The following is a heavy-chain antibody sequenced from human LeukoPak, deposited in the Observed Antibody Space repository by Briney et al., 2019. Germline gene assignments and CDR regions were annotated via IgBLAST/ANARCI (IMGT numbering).Heavy chain of an antibody. CDR3: AKRPAAVRGVIPYLDY. V-gene: IGHV3-23*01. CDR1: GFLFSSFS. D-gene: IGHD3-10*02. J-gene: IGHJ4*02. Sequence: PGGSLSLSCAASGFLFSSFSMSWARHVPGKGLEWVSTNADSVKGRFTISRDNSKNTLFLQMNSLRAEDTAIYYCAKRPAAVRGVIPYLDYWGQGTLVTVSS.